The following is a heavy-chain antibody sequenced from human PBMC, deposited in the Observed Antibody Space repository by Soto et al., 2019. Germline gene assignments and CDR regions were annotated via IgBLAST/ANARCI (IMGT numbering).Heavy chain of an antibody. Sequence: QLQLQESGPGLVKPSETLSLTCTVSGGSISSSSYYWGWIRQPPGKGLEWIGSIYYSGSTYYNPSLKSRVTISADTSKKQFSLKLSSVTAADTAVYVCARLPVGGYYQWYFDYWGQGTLVTVSS. D-gene: IGHD3-22*01. CDR1: GGSISSSSYY. V-gene: IGHV4-39*01. J-gene: IGHJ4*02. CDR2: IYYSGST. CDR3: ARLPVGGYYQWYFDY.